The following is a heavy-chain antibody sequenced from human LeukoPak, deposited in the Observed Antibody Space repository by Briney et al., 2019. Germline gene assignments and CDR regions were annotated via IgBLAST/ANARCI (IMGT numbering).Heavy chain of an antibody. CDR1: GDSINNY. V-gene: IGHV4-59*01. Sequence: SETLSLTCTVSGDSINNYWTWIRQAPGKGLEWIGYIYYTGSTNYSPSLKSRVSISIDPSKNQFSLKLTSVTAADTAVYYCARDTTYWGQGILVTVSS. CDR2: IYYTGST. J-gene: IGHJ4*02. D-gene: IGHD1-1*01. CDR3: ARDTTY.